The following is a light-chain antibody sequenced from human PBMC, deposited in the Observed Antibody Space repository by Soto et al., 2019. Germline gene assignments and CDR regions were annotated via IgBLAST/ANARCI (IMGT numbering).Light chain of an antibody. J-gene: IGKJ1*01. CDR2: GAS. CDR1: QTVSSSY. CDR3: QQYGTSPWT. V-gene: IGKV3-20*01. Sequence: DIVLTQSPGTLSLTPGERATLSCRASQTVSSSYLAWYQQKGGQAPRLLIYGASSRAAGIPDRFSGSGSGTDFTLSISRLEPEDVALYYCQQYGTSPWTFGQGTKVDIK.